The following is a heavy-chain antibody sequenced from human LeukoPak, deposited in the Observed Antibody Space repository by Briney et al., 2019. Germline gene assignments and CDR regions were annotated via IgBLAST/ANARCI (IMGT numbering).Heavy chain of an antibody. Sequence: GGSGRLYCAASGFTFSSYWMSWVRQAPGKGLEWVANIKQDGSEKYYVDSVKGRFTISRDNAKNSLYLQMNSLRDEDTAVYYCAKGGPTGALDIWGQGTMVTVSS. CDR1: GFTFSSYW. D-gene: IGHD3/OR15-3a*01. CDR2: IKQDGSEK. CDR3: AKGGPTGALDI. V-gene: IGHV3-7*01. J-gene: IGHJ3*02.